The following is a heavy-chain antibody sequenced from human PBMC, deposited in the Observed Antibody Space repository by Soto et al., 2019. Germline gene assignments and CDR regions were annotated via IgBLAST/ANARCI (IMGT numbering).Heavy chain of an antibody. J-gene: IGHJ4*02. Sequence: PSETLSLTCTVSGGSISSSSYYWGWIRQPPGKGLEWIGSIYYSGTTHYSPSLKSRVTMAVDTSRNQISLNLSSVTAADTAVYYCTRVADGGLFNYWGQGILVTVS. V-gene: IGHV4-39*07. D-gene: IGHD6-19*01. CDR2: IYYSGTT. CDR3: TRVADGGLFNY. CDR1: GGSISSSSYY.